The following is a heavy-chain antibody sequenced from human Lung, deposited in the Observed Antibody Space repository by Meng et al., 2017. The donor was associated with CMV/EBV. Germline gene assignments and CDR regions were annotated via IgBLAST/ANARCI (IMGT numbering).Heavy chain of an antibody. CDR3: ARDDTDA. J-gene: IGHJ2*01. CDR2: ISSDGDDK. CDR1: GFTFSRSA. Sequence: LKISCAASGFTFSRSAIHWIRQAPGKGLEWVAVISSDGDDKYYADSVKGRFTISRDNSKNRLYLQMNSLRVEDTAIYYCARDDTDAWGRGTLVTVSS. V-gene: IGHV3-30-3*01.